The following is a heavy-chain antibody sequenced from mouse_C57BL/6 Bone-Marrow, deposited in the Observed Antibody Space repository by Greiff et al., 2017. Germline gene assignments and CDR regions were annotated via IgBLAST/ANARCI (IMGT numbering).Heavy chain of an antibody. J-gene: IGHJ1*03. Sequence: QVTLKESGPGILQSSQTLSLTCSFSGFSLSTSGMGVSWLRQPSGKGLEWLAHIYWDDDKRYNPSLKSRLTSSKDTSRNQVFLQITSVDTADTATDYGARRARDYGIYFDVWGTGTTVTVSS. CDR1: GFSLSTSGMG. CDR2: IYWDDDK. CDR3: ARRARDYGIYFDV. V-gene: IGHV8-12*01. D-gene: IGHD1-1*01.